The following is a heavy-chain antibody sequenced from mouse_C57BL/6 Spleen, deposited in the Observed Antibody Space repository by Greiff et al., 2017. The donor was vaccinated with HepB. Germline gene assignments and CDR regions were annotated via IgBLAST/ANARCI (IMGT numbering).Heavy chain of an antibody. CDR1: GYAFSSSW. Sequence: QVQLQQSGPELVKPGASVKISCKASGYAFSSSWMNWVKQRPGKGLEWIGRIYPGDGDTNYNGKFKGKATLTADKSSSTAYMQLSSLTSEDSAVYFCARGGYGSSYFGYWGQGTTLTVSS. J-gene: IGHJ2*01. D-gene: IGHD1-1*01. V-gene: IGHV1-82*01. CDR3: ARGGYGSSYFGY. CDR2: IYPGDGDT.